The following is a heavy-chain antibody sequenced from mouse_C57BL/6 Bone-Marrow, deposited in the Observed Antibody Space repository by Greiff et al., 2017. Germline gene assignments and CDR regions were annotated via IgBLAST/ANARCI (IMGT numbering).Heavy chain of an antibody. CDR1: GYTFTSYW. D-gene: IGHD1-1*01. CDR3: ARRGSTYFDY. Sequence: QVQLQQSGAELVMPGASVKLSCKASGYTFTSYWMHWVKQRPGQGLEWIGEIDPSDSYTNYNQKFKGKSTLTVDKSSSTAYMQLSSLTSEDSAVYYCARRGSTYFDYWGQGTTLTVSS. CDR2: IDPSDSYT. V-gene: IGHV1-69*01. J-gene: IGHJ2*01.